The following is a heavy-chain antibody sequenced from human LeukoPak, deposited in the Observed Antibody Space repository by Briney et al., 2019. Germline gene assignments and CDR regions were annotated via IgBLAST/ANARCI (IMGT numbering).Heavy chain of an antibody. CDR3: ARDRTRTGYSSGWYHDY. J-gene: IGHJ4*02. V-gene: IGHV1-2*02. CDR2: INPNSGGT. D-gene: IGHD6-19*01. CDR1: GFTFTGYY. Sequence: ASVKVSCKASGFTFTGYYMHWVRQAPGQGLEWMGWINPNSGGTNYAQKFQGRVTMTRDTSISTAYMELSRLRSDDTAVYYCARDRTRTGYSSGWYHDYWGQGTLVTVSS.